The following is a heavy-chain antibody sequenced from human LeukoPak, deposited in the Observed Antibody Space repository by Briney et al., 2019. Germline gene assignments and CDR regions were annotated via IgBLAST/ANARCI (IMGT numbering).Heavy chain of an antibody. V-gene: IGHV5-51*01. CDR1: GYSFTSYW. CDR2: IYPGDSDT. D-gene: IGHD4-17*01. CDR3: ASLWDAYGDSPFDY. Sequence: GESLKISCKGSGYSFTSYWIGWVRQMPGKGREWMGIIYPGDSDTRYSPSFQGQVTISADKSTSTAYLQWSSLKASDTAMDYCASLWDAYGDSPFDYWGQGTLVTVSS. J-gene: IGHJ4*02.